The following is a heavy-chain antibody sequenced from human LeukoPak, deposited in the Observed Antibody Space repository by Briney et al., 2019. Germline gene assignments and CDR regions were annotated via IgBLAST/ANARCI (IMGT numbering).Heavy chain of an antibody. J-gene: IGHJ4*02. CDR2: IYSGGTT. Sequence: TGGSLRLSCAASGLIVSGDYMSWVRQAPGKGLEWVSVIYSGGTTYYVDSVKGRFTISRDNSKNTWYLQMNSLRVEDTAVYYCARITTSYADFWGQGTLVTVSS. CDR3: ARITTSYADF. CDR1: GLIVSGDY. V-gene: IGHV3-66*01. D-gene: IGHD3-16*01.